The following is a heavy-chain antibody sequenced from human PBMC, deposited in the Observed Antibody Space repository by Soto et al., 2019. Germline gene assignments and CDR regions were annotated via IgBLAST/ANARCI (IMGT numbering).Heavy chain of an antibody. Sequence: ASVNVSCKASGYTFTSYGISGVRQAPGQGLEWMGWISAYNGNTNYAQKLQGRVTMTTDTSTSTAYMELRSLRSDDTAVYYCAKSLRGIIIDFDYWGQGTQVTVSS. CDR1: GYTFTSYG. V-gene: IGHV1-18*01. CDR3: AKSLRGIIIDFDY. CDR2: ISAYNGNT. J-gene: IGHJ4*02. D-gene: IGHD3-10*01.